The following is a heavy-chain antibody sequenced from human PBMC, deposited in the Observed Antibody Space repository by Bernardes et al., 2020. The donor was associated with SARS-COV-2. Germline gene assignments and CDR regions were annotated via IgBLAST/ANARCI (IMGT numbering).Heavy chain of an antibody. CDR2: ISGSGGRT. CDR3: AKSALQHDYGDYIPGGDYNWFDP. CDR1: GFPLSSYA. J-gene: IGHJ5*02. V-gene: IGHV3-23*01. D-gene: IGHD4-17*01. Sequence: GGSLRPPCAASGFPLSSYAMSWVRQAPGEGLGWVSAISGSGGRTNYADPVKGRFTISRDNSKNTLYLQMNSLRAEDTAVYYCAKSALQHDYGDYIPGGDYNWFDPWGQGTLVTVSS.